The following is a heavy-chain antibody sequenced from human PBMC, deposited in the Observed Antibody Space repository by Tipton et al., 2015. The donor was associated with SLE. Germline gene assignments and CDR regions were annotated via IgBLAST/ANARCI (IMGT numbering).Heavy chain of an antibody. J-gene: IGHJ3*02. V-gene: IGHV4-59*12. Sequence: TLSLTCTVSGGSISSYYWSWIRQPPGKGLEWIGYIYYSGSTNYNPSLKSRVTISLDKSKNQFSLEVTSVTAADTALYYCARERHGDYDAFDIWGQGTMVTVSS. CDR1: GGSISSYY. CDR2: IYYSGST. D-gene: IGHD4-17*01. CDR3: ARERHGDYDAFDI.